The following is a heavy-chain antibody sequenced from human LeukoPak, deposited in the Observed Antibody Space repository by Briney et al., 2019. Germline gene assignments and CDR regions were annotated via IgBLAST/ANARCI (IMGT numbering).Heavy chain of an antibody. CDR1: GFTFSSYW. Sequence: PGGSLRLSCAGSGFTFSSYWMSWVRQARGKGREGVAHINQEGREKYYVASVTGRFTISRDNAKNSLSLQMNSLRAEDTAVYYCARVTAVADGIGFDSWGQGTLVTVSS. CDR2: INQEGREK. CDR3: ARVTAVADGIGFDS. J-gene: IGHJ4*02. V-gene: IGHV3-7*01. D-gene: IGHD6-19*01.